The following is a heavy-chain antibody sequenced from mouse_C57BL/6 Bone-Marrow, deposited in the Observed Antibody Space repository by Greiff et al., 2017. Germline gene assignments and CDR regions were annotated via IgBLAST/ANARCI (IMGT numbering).Heavy chain of an antibody. Sequence: EVQLVESGPGLVKPSQSLSLTCSVTGYSITSGYYWNWIRQFPGNKLEWMGYISYDGSNNYNPSLKNRISITRDTSKNQFFLKLNSVTTEDTATYYCARDGPYFDVWGTGTTVTVSS. V-gene: IGHV3-6*01. J-gene: IGHJ1*03. CDR1: GYSITSGYY. CDR3: ARDGPYFDV. CDR2: ISYDGSN. D-gene: IGHD3-1*01.